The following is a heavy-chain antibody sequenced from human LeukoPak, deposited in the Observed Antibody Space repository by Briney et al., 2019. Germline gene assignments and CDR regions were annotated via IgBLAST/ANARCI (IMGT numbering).Heavy chain of an antibody. CDR1: GGSFSGYY. J-gene: IGHJ4*02. CDR3: AGGYDLRRHDY. Sequence: KPSETLSLTCAVYGGSFSGYYWSWIRQPPGKGLEWIGEINHSGSTNYNPSLKSRVTISVDTSKNQFSLKLSSVTAADTAVYYCAGGYDLRRHDYWGQGALVTVSS. CDR2: INHSGST. V-gene: IGHV4-34*01. D-gene: IGHD5-12*01.